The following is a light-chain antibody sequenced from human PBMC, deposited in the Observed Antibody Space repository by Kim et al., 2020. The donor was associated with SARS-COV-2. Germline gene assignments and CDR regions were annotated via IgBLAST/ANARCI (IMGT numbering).Light chain of an antibody. CDR1: SLRTYY. CDR2: STR. Sequence: ALGQTVRITCQGDSLRTYYVNWYRQKAGQAPVLVMSSTRTRPSGIPDRFSGSSSRDTASLTISEAQAEDEGDYYCNSRDTTGSHVVFGGGTQLTVL. V-gene: IGLV3-19*01. J-gene: IGLJ3*02. CDR3: NSRDTTGSHVV.